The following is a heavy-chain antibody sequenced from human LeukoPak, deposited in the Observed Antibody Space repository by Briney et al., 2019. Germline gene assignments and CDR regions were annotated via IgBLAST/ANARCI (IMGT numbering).Heavy chain of an antibody. D-gene: IGHD5-18*01. Sequence: GGSLRLSCAASGFTFSNYWMHWVRQAPGKGLVWDARIKSVEGTISYADSVKGRFTISRDNAKNTLYLQMNSLRAEDTAVYYCARVDTAMAYDAFDIWGQGTMVTVSS. V-gene: IGHV3-74*01. J-gene: IGHJ3*02. CDR1: GFTFSNYW. CDR2: IKSVEGTI. CDR3: ARVDTAMAYDAFDI.